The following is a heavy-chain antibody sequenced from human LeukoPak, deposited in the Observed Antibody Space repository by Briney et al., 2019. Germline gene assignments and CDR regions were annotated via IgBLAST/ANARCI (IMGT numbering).Heavy chain of an antibody. CDR1: GGSISSHY. V-gene: IGHV4-59*11. CDR3: ARVYCSSTSCPYYYYYYMDV. J-gene: IGHJ6*03. D-gene: IGHD2-2*01. CDR2: IYYSGST. Sequence: SETLSLTCTVSGGSISSHYWSWIRQPPGKGLEWIGYIYYSGSTNYNPSLKSRVTISVDTSKNQFFLKLSSVTAADTAVYYCARVYCSSTSCPYYYYYYMDVWGKGTTVTVSS.